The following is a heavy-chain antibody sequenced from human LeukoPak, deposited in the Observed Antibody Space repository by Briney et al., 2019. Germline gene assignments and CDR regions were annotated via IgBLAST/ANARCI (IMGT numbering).Heavy chain of an antibody. CDR1: SGSLTGYY. Sequence: SETLSLTCAIYSGSLTGYYWSWIRQSPGQGLEWIGEINRSGSTRYNPSLKSRVAILVDTSKNQFSLKLTSVTAADTAVYYCARASSEPVISGYMDVWGRGTTVTVSS. D-gene: IGHD1-14*01. V-gene: IGHV4-34*01. CDR3: ARASSEPVISGYMDV. J-gene: IGHJ6*03. CDR2: INRSGST.